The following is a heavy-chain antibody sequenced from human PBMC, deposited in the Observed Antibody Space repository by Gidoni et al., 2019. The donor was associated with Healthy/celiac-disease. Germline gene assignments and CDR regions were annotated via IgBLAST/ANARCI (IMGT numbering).Heavy chain of an antibody. J-gene: IGHJ4*02. CDR2: ISAYNGNT. CDR3: AREAAVYGDYGYEGGLFDY. CDR1: GYTFTSYG. V-gene: IGHV1-18*01. D-gene: IGHD4-17*01. Sequence: QVQLVQSGAEVKKPGASVKVSCKASGYTFTSYGISWVRQAPGQGLEWMGWISAYNGNTNYAQKLQGRVTMTTDTSTSTAYMELRSLRSDDTAVYYCAREAAVYGDYGYEGGLFDYWGQGTLVTVSS.